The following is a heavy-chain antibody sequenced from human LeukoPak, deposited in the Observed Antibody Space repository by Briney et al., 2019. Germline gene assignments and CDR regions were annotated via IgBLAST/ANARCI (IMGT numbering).Heavy chain of an antibody. J-gene: IGHJ5*02. CDR3: AKDRLVAATAGSRIWFDP. V-gene: IGHV3-23*01. CDR2: ISGSGGST. Sequence: GGSLRLSCAASGFTFSNYAMSWVRQAPGKGLEWVSAISGSGGSTYYADSVKGRFTISRDNSKNTLYLQMNSLRAEDTAVYYCAKDRLVAATAGSRIWFDPWGQGTLVTVSS. CDR1: GFTFSNYA. D-gene: IGHD2-15*01.